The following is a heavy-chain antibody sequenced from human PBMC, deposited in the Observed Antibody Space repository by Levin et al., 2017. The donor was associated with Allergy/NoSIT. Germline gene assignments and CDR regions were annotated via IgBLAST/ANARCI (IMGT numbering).Heavy chain of an antibody. D-gene: IGHD3-10*01. CDR2: IKGKKDGGTT. CDR3: TTGAWGSGSYVDY. CDR1: GFGFDDAW. Sequence: PGESLKISCAASGFGFDDAWMTWIRQAPGKGLEWVGRIKGKKDGGTTDYAAPVKGRFSISRDDSKNTVCLQMNSLKIEDTAVYYCTTGAWGSGSYVDYWGQGTLVTVSA. V-gene: IGHV3-15*01. J-gene: IGHJ4*02.